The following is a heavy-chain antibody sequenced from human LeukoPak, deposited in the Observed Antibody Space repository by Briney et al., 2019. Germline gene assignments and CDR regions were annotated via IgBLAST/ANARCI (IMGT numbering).Heavy chain of an antibody. CDR3: ARVRVTTSLYYYYGLDV. CDR2: IDPSDSYI. J-gene: IGHJ6*02. V-gene: IGHV5-10-1*01. Sequence: GESLKISCKGSGYSSTNYWISWVRQMPGKGLEWMGRIDPSDSYINYSPSFQGHVTISADKSISTAYLQWSSLKASDTAMYYCARVRVTTSLYYYYGLDVWGQGTTVTVSS. CDR1: GYSSTNYW. D-gene: IGHD4-17*01.